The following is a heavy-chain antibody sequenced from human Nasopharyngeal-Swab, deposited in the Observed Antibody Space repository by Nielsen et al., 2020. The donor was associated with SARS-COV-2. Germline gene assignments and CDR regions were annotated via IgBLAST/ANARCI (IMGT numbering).Heavy chain of an antibody. D-gene: IGHD1-1*01. CDR2: ISSSSSYI. J-gene: IGHJ3*02. Sequence: GGSLRLSFAASGFTFISYSMNWVRQAPGKGLEWVSSISSSSSYIYYADSVKGRFTISRDNAKNSLYLQMNSLRAEDTAVYYCARSQGERRAGAFDIWGQGTMVTVSS. CDR3: ARSQGERRAGAFDI. V-gene: IGHV3-21*01. CDR1: GFTFISYS.